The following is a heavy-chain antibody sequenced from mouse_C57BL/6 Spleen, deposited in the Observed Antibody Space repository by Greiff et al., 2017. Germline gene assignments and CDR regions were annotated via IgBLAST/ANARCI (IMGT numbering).Heavy chain of an antibody. CDR2: IYPRDGST. CDR1: GYTFTSYD. CDR3: EGGTHGFVY. D-gene: IGHD4-1*01. Sequence: QVQLKESGPELVKPGASVKLSCKASGYTFTSYDINWVKQRPGQGLEWIGWIYPRDGSTKYNEKFKGKATLTVDTSSSTAYMGLHSLTSEDSAVFFCEGGTHGFVYWGQGTLFTVSA. V-gene: IGHV1-85*01. J-gene: IGHJ3*01.